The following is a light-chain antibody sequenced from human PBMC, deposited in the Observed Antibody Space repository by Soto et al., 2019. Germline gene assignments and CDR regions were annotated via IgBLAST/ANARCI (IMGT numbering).Light chain of an antibody. CDR3: QQRSNWPPLT. V-gene: IGKV3-11*01. J-gene: IGKJ4*01. CDR2: DAS. CDR1: QSVSSY. Sequence: EIVLTQSPATLSLSPGERATLSCRASQSVSSYLAWYQQKPGQAPRLLIYDASNRATGIPARFSGSGSGTVFTLTISSLEPEDFAVYYCQQRSNWPPLTVGGGTKVEIK.